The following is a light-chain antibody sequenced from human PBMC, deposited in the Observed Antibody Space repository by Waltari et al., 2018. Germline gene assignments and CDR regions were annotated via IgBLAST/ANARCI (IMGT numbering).Light chain of an antibody. CDR1: QDISSF. J-gene: IGKJ3*01. V-gene: IGKV1-9*01. CDR2: AAS. Sequence: DIQLTQSPSFLSASVGDRVTITCRACQDISSFLAWYQQKPGGAPKLLIYAASALQSGIPSRFTGSGSGTEFTLTISSLQPEDFATYYCQQFTTYPITFGPGTNVDV. CDR3: QQFTTYPIT.